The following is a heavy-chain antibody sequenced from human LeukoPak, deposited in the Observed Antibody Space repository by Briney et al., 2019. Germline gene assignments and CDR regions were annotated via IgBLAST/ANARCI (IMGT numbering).Heavy chain of an antibody. CDR3: ARGGDIVVVPAAPGEYYFDY. Sequence: SETLSLTCAVYGGSFSGYYWSWIRQPPGKGLEWMGEINHSGSTNYNPSLKSRVTISVDTSKNQFSLKLSSVTAADTAVYYCARGGDIVVVPAAPGEYYFDYWGQGTLVTVSS. D-gene: IGHD2-2*01. CDR1: GGSFSGYY. J-gene: IGHJ4*02. V-gene: IGHV4-34*01. CDR2: INHSGST.